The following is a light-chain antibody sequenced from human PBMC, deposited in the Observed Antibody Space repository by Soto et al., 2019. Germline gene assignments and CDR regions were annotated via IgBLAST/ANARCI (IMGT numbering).Light chain of an antibody. CDR2: GAS. CDR3: QQYGSLSWT. J-gene: IGKJ1*01. CDR1: ESVTSS. V-gene: IGKV3-20*01. Sequence: EIVLTQSPATLSLSPGDRATLSCRASESVTSSLAWYQQKPGQPPRLLIYGASSRATGIPDRFSGSGSGTDFTLTISRLEPEDFAVYYCQQYGSLSWTFGQGTKVDI.